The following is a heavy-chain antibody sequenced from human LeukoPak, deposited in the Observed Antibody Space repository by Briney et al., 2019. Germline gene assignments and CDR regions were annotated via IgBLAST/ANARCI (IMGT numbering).Heavy chain of an antibody. J-gene: IGHJ6*04. Sequence: SGGSLRLSCAASGFTFSSYGMHWVRQAPGKGLEWVAFIRYDGSNKYYAGSVKGRFTISRDNSKNTLYLQMNSLRAEDTAVYYCANLYVWGSYRYSVDVWGKGTTVTVSS. CDR2: IRYDGSNK. D-gene: IGHD3-16*02. CDR1: GFTFSSYG. CDR3: ANLYVWGSYRYSVDV. V-gene: IGHV3-30*02.